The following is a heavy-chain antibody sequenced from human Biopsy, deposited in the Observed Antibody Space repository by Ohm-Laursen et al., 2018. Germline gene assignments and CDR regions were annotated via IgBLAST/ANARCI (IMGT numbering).Heavy chain of an antibody. CDR3: ARARIKTSGVLIPETYYFDS. CDR1: GDSISIYY. D-gene: IGHD3-3*01. Sequence: ETLSLTCNVSGDSISIYYWSWIRQLPGKGLEWIGNFYYSGSTNYNPSLKSRITMSLDRSKSQVSLRMNSVTAADTAVYYCARARIKTSGVLIPETYYFDSWGQGTLVTVSS. V-gene: IGHV4-59*01. CDR2: FYYSGST. J-gene: IGHJ4*02.